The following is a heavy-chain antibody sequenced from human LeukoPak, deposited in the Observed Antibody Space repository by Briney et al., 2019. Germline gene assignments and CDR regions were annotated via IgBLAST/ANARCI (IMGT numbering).Heavy chain of an antibody. Sequence: SETLSLTCTVSSGSINSYYWGGVRQPPGKGREGIGRIYTTGTTQYNPSLNGRVTPSIDTSPKHFSLNSKEMPAADTAVYYCGRQGYIGAHYFLDFWSQGTLVAVS. CDR1: SGSINSYY. CDR2: IYTTGTT. J-gene: IGHJ4*02. V-gene: IGHV4-4*07. D-gene: IGHD2-15*01. CDR3: GRQGYIGAHYFLDF.